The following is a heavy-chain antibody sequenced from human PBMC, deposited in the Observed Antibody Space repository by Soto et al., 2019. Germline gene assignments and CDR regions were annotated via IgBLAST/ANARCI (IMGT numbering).Heavy chain of an antibody. V-gene: IGHV1-69*01. J-gene: IGHJ4*02. CDR2: IIPIFGTA. CDR3: ARGSITMVRGVIPLYYFDY. Sequence: KVSCKASGGTFSSYAISWVRQAPGQGLEWMGGIIPIFGTANYAQKFQGRVTITADESTSTAYMELSSLRSEDTAVYYCARGSITMVRGVIPLYYFDYWGQGTLVTVSS. D-gene: IGHD3-10*01. CDR1: GGTFSSYA.